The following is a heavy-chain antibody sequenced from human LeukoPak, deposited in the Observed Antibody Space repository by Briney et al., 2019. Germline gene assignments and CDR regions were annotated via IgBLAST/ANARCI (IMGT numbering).Heavy chain of an antibody. Sequence: PSETLSLTCAVYGGSFSGYYWSWIHQPPGKGLEWIGEINHSGSTNYNPSLKSRVTISVDTSKNQFSLKLSSVTAANTAVYYCARGRQAYYYGSGSYNYWGQGTLVTVSS. D-gene: IGHD3-10*01. CDR2: INHSGST. V-gene: IGHV4-34*01. J-gene: IGHJ4*02. CDR1: GGSFSGYY. CDR3: ARGRQAYYYGSGSYNY.